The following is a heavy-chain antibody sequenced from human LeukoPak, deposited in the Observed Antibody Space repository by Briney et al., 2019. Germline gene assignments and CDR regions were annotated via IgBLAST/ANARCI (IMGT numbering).Heavy chain of an antibody. Sequence: ASVKVSCKASGYTFTGYYMHWVRQAPGQGPEWMGWITPNSGGTNYARKFQGRVTMTRDTAISTAYMELSRLRSDDTAVYYCARGVSWLEYYFDYWGQGTLVTVSS. CDR3: ARGVSWLEYYFDY. CDR1: GYTFTGYY. D-gene: IGHD2-15*01. V-gene: IGHV1-2*02. J-gene: IGHJ4*02. CDR2: ITPNSGGT.